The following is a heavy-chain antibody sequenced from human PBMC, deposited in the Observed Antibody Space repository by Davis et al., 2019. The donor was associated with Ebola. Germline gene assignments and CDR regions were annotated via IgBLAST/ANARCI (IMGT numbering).Heavy chain of an antibody. D-gene: IGHD5-12*01. CDR1: GFTFSNAW. V-gene: IGHV3-15*07. CDR3: TTDFVFGEWLRPYYFDY. Sequence: PGGSLRLSCAASGFTFSNAWMNWVRQAPGKGLEWVGRIKSKTDGGTTDYAAPVKGRFTISRDDSKNTLYLQMNSLKTEDTAVYYCTTDFVFGEWLRPYYFDYWGQGTLVTVSS. CDR2: IKSKTDGGTT. J-gene: IGHJ4*02.